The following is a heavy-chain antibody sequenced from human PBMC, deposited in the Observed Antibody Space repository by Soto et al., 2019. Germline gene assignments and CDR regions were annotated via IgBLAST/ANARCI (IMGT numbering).Heavy chain of an antibody. CDR3: DREGLRLVMGGYDY. D-gene: IGHD2-21*01. Sequence: QVQLVESGGGVVQPGRSLRLSCAASGFTFSSYAMHWVRQAPGKGLEWVAVISYDGSNKYYADSVKGRFTISRDNSKNTLYLQMNSLRAEDTAVYDCDREGLRLVMGGYDYWGQGTLVTVSS. CDR2: ISYDGSNK. CDR1: GFTFSSYA. J-gene: IGHJ4*02. V-gene: IGHV3-30-3*01.